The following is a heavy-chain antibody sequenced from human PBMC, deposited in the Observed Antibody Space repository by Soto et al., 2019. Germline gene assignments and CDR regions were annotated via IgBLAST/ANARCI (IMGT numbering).Heavy chain of an antibody. J-gene: IGHJ6*02. D-gene: IGHD6-13*01. CDR3: AKDIGAAAAPDYYYGLDV. CDR1: GFTFSRFG. Sequence: GGSLRLSCAASGFTFSRFGMHWVRQAPGNGLEWVAVISYDGGNQHYADSVRGRFTISRDNRNNTLYLQMSSLRVEDTAVYYCAKDIGAAAAPDYYYGLDVWGQGTTVTVSS. CDR2: ISYDGGNQ. V-gene: IGHV3-30*18.